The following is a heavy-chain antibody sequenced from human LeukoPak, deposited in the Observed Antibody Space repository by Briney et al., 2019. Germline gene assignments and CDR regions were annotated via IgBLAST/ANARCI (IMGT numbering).Heavy chain of an antibody. D-gene: IGHD3-10*01. CDR1: GFTFSSYA. J-gene: IGHJ3*02. CDR3: AKELRITMVRGVIIGAFDI. Sequence: PGGSLRLSCAASGFTFSSYAMSWVRQAPGKGLEWVAVISYDGSNKYYADSVKGRFTISRDNSKNTLYLQMNSLRAEDTAVYYCAKELRITMVRGVIIGAFDIWGQGTMVTVSS. CDR2: ISYDGSNK. V-gene: IGHV3-30*18.